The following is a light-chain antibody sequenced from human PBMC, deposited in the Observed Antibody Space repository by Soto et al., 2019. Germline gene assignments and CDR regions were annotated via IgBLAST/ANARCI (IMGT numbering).Light chain of an antibody. Sequence: EIVLTQSPATLSLSPGERATLSCRASQSISSYLAWYQQEPGQAPRLLIYDGSNRATGIPARFSGSGSETDFTLTISSLEPEDFASYYCQQRRSWPLTFGGGTKV. CDR3: QQRRSWPLT. V-gene: IGKV3-11*01. CDR2: DGS. CDR1: QSISSY. J-gene: IGKJ4*01.